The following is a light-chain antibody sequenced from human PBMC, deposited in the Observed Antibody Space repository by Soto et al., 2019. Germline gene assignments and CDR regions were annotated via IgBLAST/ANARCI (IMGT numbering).Light chain of an antibody. J-gene: IGKJ1*01. CDR2: KAS. V-gene: IGKV1-5*03. CDR1: QSISDW. Sequence: DIQMTQSPSTLSASVGDRVTITCRASQSISDWLAWYQQKPGKAPKLLIYKASSLESGVPSRFSGSGSGTEFILTISGLQPDDFASYYCQQYDRYWTFGQGTKVEI. CDR3: QQYDRYWT.